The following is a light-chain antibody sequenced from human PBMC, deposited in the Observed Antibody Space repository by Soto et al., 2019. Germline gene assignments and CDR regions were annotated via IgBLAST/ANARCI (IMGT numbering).Light chain of an antibody. V-gene: IGKV3-15*01. CDR1: QSVSSN. Sequence: EIVMTQSPATLSVSPGERVTLSCRASQSVSSNLAWYQQKPGQAPRLLIYGASTRATGIPARFSGSGSGTEFTLTISSLQSEDFAVYYCQQYNNWPQTFGQGTKLDIK. J-gene: IGKJ2*01. CDR2: GAS. CDR3: QQYNNWPQT.